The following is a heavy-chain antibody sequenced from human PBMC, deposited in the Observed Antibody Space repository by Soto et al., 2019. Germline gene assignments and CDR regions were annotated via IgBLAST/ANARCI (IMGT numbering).Heavy chain of an antibody. CDR1: GFTFSSSV. CDR3: AKDALRYFDWLLAFDY. J-gene: IGHJ4*02. CDR2: ISGSGGST. Sequence: GGSLRLSCAASGFTFSSSVMNWVRPAPGKGVEWVSDISGSGGSTYHADSVKGRFTISRDNSKNTLFLQMNSLRAEDTAVYYCAKDALRYFDWLLAFDYWGQGTLVTVSS. V-gene: IGHV3-23*01. D-gene: IGHD3-9*01.